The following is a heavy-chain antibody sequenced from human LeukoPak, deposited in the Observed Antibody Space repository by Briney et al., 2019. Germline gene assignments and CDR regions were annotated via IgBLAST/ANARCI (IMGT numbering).Heavy chain of an antibody. J-gene: IGHJ6*02. D-gene: IGHD2-15*01. Sequence: SETLSLTCTVSGGSISSYYWSWIRQPPGKGLEWIGYIYYSGSTNYNPSLKSRVTISVDTSKNQFSLKLSSVTAAHTAVYYCARRPGVRSYYGMDVWGQGTAVTVSS. V-gene: IGHV4-59*08. CDR2: IYYSGST. CDR1: GGSISSYY. CDR3: ARRPGVRSYYGMDV.